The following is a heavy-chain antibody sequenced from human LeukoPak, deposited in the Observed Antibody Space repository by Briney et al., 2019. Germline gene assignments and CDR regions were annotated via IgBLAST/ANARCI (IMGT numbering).Heavy chain of an antibody. CDR1: GYTFTSYG. V-gene: IGHV1-18*01. CDR2: ISAYNGNT. D-gene: IGHD3-10*01. CDR3: ASHEIYYGSGSPPDC. Sequence: VASVKVSCKASGYTFTSYGISWVRQAPGQRLEWMGWISAYNGNTNYAQKLQGRVTMTTDTFTSTAYMELRSLRSDDTAVDYCASHEIYYGSGSPPDCWGQGTLVTVSS. J-gene: IGHJ4*02.